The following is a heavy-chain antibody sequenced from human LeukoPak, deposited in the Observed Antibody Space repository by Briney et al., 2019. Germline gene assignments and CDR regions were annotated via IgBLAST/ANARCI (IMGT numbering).Heavy chain of an antibody. D-gene: IGHD3-10*01. J-gene: IGHJ4*02. CDR2: IWYDGTDE. CDR1: AFTFSSYG. Sequence: GGSLRLSCAASAFTFSSYGMHWVRQAPGKGLEWVAVIWYDGTDEYYADSVKGRFTVSRDNSKKTLYLQMNSLRAEDTAVYYCAKDTTTTRRGFDYWGQGTLATVSA. V-gene: IGHV3-33*06. CDR3: AKDTTTTRRGFDY.